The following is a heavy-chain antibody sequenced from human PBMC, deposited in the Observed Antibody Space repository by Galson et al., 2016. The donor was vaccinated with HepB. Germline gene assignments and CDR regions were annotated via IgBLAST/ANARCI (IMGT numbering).Heavy chain of an antibody. CDR2: ISHHGSNE. CDR3: VRGGDRGTYHGMDV. CDR1: GFALSGFA. J-gene: IGHJ6*02. Sequence: SLRLSCAASGFALSGFAMHWVRQAPGKGLEWVAVISHHGSNEYYADSVKGRFAISRDNSKNTLYLQVNSLITEDTAVYYCVRGGDRGTYHGMDVWGHGTTVTVSS. D-gene: IGHD1-26*01. V-gene: IGHV3-30*09.